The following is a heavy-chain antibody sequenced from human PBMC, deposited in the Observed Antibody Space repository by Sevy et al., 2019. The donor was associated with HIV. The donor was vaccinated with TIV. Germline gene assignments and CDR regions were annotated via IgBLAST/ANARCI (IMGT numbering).Heavy chain of an antibody. V-gene: IGHV3-33*01. CDR3: ASEVINSLGSYQPYYYYYGMDV. J-gene: IGHJ6*02. CDR2: IWYDGSNK. D-gene: IGHD1-26*01. CDR1: GFTFSSYG. Sequence: GGSLRLSCAASGFTFSSYGMHWVRQAPGKGLEWVAVIWYDGSNKYYEDSVKGRFTISRDNSKNTLYLQMNSLRAEDTAVYYCASEVINSLGSYQPYYYYYGMDVWGQGTTVTVSS.